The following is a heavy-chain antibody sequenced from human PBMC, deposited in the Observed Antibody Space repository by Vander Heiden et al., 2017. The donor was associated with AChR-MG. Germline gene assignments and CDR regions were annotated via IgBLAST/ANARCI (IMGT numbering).Heavy chain of an antibody. Sequence: EVQLVESGGGLVQPGGSLRLSCAPSGFPFSSYWMGWVRQAPGNGLEWVANIKQDGSEKYYVDSVKGRFTISRDNAKNSLYLQMNSLRAEDTAVYYCARAAANNAYFDYWGQGTLVTVSS. CDR2: IKQDGSEK. V-gene: IGHV3-7*01. CDR1: GFPFSSYW. D-gene: IGHD6-13*01. CDR3: ARAAANNAYFDY. J-gene: IGHJ4*02.